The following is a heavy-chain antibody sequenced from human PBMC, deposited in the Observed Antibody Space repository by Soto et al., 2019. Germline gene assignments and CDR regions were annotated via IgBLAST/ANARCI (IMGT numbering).Heavy chain of an antibody. J-gene: IGHJ6*02. CDR3: ARDQGRDYGSGTIYGMDV. D-gene: IGHD3-10*01. V-gene: IGHV1-18*01. CDR1: GYTFTSYG. Sequence: GASVKVSCKASGYTFTSYGISWVRQAPGQGLEWMGWISACNGNTNYAQKLQGRVTMTTDTSTSTAYMELRSLRSDDTAVYYCARDQGRDYGSGTIYGMDVWGQGTTVTVSS. CDR2: ISACNGNT.